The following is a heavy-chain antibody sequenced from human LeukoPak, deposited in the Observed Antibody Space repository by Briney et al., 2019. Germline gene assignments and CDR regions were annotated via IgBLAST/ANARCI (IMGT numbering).Heavy chain of an antibody. CDR3: ARDRRLESGGSPHNWFNP. CDR1: GYTFTSYG. J-gene: IGHJ5*02. CDR2: ISAYNGNT. D-gene: IGHD2-15*01. Sequence: ASVKVSCKASGYTFTSYGISWVRQAPGQGLEWMGWISAYNGNTNYAQKLQGRVTMTTDTSTSTAYMELRSLRSDDTAVYYCARDRRLESGGSPHNWFNPWGQGTLVTVSS. V-gene: IGHV1-18*01.